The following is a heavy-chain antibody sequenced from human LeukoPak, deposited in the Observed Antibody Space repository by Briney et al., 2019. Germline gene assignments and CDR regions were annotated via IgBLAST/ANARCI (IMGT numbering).Heavy chain of an antibody. J-gene: IGHJ4*01. D-gene: IGHD3-9*01. V-gene: IGHV4-59*01. CDR3: ARTARDFDWFIDY. CDR2: IYYSGST. Sequence: PSETLSLTCTVSGGSISSYYWSWIRQPPGKGLEWVGYIYYSGSTNYNPSLKSRVTISVDTSKNQFSLKLSSVTAADTAVYYCARTARDFDWFIDYWGQGTLVTVSP. CDR1: GGSISSYY.